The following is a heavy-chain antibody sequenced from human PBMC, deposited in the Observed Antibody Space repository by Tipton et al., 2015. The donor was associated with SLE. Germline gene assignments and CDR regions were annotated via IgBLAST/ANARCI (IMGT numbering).Heavy chain of an antibody. CDR3: ARVEGSSWPYFYYYMDF. V-gene: IGHV4-34*01. D-gene: IGHD6-13*01. Sequence: LRLSCAASGFTFSSYSMNWIRQPPGKGLEWIGEINHSGSTNYNPSLKSRVTISVDTSKNQFSLKLRSVTAADTAVYFCARVEGSSWPYFYYYMDFWGKGTTVTVSS. CDR2: INHSGST. J-gene: IGHJ6*03. CDR1: GFTFSSYS.